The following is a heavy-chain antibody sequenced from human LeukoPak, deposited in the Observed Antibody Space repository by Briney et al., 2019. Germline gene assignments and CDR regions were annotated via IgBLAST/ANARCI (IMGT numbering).Heavy chain of an antibody. J-gene: IGHJ1*01. V-gene: IGHV4-4*07. CDR1: GGSISSYY. Sequence: SETLSLTCTVSGGSISSYYWSWIRQPAGKGLEWIGRIYTSGSTNYNPSLKSRVTMSVDTSKNQFSLKLSSVTAADTAVYYCARDLSHSSSWYSDQQEYFQHWGQGTLVTVSS. CDR2: IYTSGST. CDR3: ARDLSHSSSWYSDQQEYFQH. D-gene: IGHD6-13*01.